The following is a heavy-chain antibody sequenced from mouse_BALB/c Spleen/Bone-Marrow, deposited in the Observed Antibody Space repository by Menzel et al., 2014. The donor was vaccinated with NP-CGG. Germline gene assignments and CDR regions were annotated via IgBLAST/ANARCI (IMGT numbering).Heavy chain of an antibody. D-gene: IGHD1-1*01. V-gene: IGHV14-3*02. CDR3: AAYYYGSNYGFAY. Sequence: EVKLQEPGAELVKPGASVKLSCTASGFNIKDTYMHWVKQRPEQGLEWIGRIDPANGNTKYDPKFQGKATIPADTSSNTAYLQLSSLTSEDTAVYYCAAYYYGSNYGFAYWGQGTLVTVSA. CDR1: GFNIKDTY. J-gene: IGHJ3*01. CDR2: IDPANGNT.